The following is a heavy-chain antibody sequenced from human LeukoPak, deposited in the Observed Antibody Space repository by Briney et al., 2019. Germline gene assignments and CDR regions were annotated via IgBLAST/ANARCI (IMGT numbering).Heavy chain of an antibody. Sequence: SETLSLTCTVSGGSISSGGYYWSWIRQHPGTGLEWIGYIYYSGSTNYNPSLKSRVTISVDTSKNQFSLKLSSVTAADTAVYYCARSYCSSTSCYDAFDIWGQGTMVTVSS. CDR3: ARSYCSSTSCYDAFDI. D-gene: IGHD2-2*01. V-gene: IGHV4-61*08. CDR1: GGSISSGGYY. CDR2: IYYSGST. J-gene: IGHJ3*02.